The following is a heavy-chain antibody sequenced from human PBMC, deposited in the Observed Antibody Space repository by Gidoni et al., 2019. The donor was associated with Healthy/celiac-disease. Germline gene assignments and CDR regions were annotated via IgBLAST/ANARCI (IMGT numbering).Heavy chain of an antibody. CDR3: ARGTRRGTTMIVVVTAYAFDI. CDR1: GGSFSGYY. V-gene: IGHV4-34*01. Sequence: QVQLQQWGAGLLKPSETLSLTCAVYGGSFSGYYWSWIRQPPGKGLEWIGEINHSGSTNYNPSLKSRVTISVDTSKNQFSLKLSSVTAADTAVYYCARGTRRGTTMIVVVTAYAFDIWGQGTMVTVSS. CDR2: INHSGST. D-gene: IGHD3-22*01. J-gene: IGHJ3*02.